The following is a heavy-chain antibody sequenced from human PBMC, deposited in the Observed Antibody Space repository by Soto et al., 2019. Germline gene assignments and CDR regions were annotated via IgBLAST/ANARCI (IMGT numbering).Heavy chain of an antibody. CDR1: GYNFNNYG. CDR3: ARDRAGGEDI. V-gene: IGHV1-18*01. J-gene: IGHJ3*02. D-gene: IGHD3-10*01. Sequence: QVQLVQSGAEVKKPGASVKVSCKASGYNFNNYGVTWVRQAPGQGLEWMGWIGVYNGNTKYPQKVQGRVTVTADTSTSTAYMELRSLTSDDTAVYYCARDRAGGEDIWGQGTMVTVSS. CDR2: IGVYNGNT.